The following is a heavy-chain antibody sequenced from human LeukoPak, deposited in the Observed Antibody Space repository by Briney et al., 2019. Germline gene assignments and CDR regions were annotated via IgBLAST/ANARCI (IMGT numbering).Heavy chain of an antibody. CDR2: IRYDGSNK. CDR1: GFIFSSYG. CDR3: ARARDYGDYPPDS. Sequence: GGSLRLSCAASGFIFSSYGMHWVRQAPGKGLEWVAFIRYDGSNKYYADSVKGRFTISRDNSKNTLYLQMNSLRAEDTAVYYCARARDYGDYPPDSWGQGTLVTVYS. J-gene: IGHJ4*02. V-gene: IGHV3-30*02. D-gene: IGHD4-17*01.